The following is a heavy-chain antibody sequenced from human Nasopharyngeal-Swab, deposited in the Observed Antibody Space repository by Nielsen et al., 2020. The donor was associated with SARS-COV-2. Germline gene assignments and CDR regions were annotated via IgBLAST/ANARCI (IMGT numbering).Heavy chain of an antibody. CDR1: GGSITSRSYY. D-gene: IGHD4-17*01. CDR2: IYSTGSV. Sequence: ESLKISCQVSGGSITSRSYYWVWIRQPPGKGLEWIGSIYSTGSVHYNPSLKGRASISVDTSKNQFSLTVISVTAADTALFYCARAVTGVTTGDYLDHWGQGTLVTVSS. V-gene: IGHV4-39*01. CDR3: ARAVTGVTTGDYLDH. J-gene: IGHJ4*02.